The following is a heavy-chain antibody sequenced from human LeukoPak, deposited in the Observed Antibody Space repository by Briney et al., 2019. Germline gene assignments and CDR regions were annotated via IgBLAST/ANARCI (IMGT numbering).Heavy chain of an antibody. J-gene: IGHJ5*02. CDR1: GFTFSSYC. CDR2: ISCSGGST. Sequence: GGSLRLTCAVSGFTFSSYCMSWVRQAPGKGLEWVAGISCSGGSTYYADSVKGRFTIFGDNSKNSLYLLRNSLRAEHTAVYSCAKENRAVVLTTNRFDPWGQGTLVTMSS. D-gene: IGHD2-2*01. CDR3: AKENRAVVLTTNRFDP. V-gene: IGHV3-23*01.